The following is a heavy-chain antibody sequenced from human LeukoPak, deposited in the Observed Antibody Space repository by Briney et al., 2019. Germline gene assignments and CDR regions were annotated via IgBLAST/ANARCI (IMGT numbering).Heavy chain of an antibody. V-gene: IGHV4-59*01. J-gene: IGHJ6*03. CDR3: ARGNWDNTAMNTAHYYYYMDV. CDR2: IYNSGST. D-gene: IGHD5-18*01. CDR1: GGSISSYY. Sequence: SETLSLTCTVSGGSISSYYWSWIRQPPGKGLEWIGYIYNSGSTNYSPSLRSRVTISVDTSKNQFSLKLSSVTAADTAVYYCARGNWDNTAMNTAHYYYYMDVWGKGTTVTVSS.